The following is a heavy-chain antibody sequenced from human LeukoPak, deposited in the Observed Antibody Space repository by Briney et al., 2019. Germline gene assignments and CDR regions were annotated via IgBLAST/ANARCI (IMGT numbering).Heavy chain of an antibody. CDR2: IWYDGSKK. CDR3: VGDFGSGYYLDY. CDR1: GFTFKSYG. D-gene: IGHD3-10*01. Sequence: GKSLRLSCAASGFTFKSYGMHWVRQAPGKGLEWVALIWYDGSKKYYADSVKGRFTISRDNSKNTLYLQMSSLRAEDTAVLYCVGDFGSGYYLDYWGQGTLVTLSS. V-gene: IGHV3-33*01. J-gene: IGHJ4*02.